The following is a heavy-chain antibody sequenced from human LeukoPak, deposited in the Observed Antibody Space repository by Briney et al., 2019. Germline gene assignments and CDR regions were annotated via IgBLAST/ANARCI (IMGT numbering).Heavy chain of an antibody. Sequence: GGSLRLSCAASGFTFSSYAMHWVRQAPGKGLEWVAVISYDGSNKYYADSVKGRFTIFRDNSKNTLYLQMNSLRAEDTAVYYCARDMTHYGDYVGYFDYWGQGTLVTVSS. D-gene: IGHD4-17*01. CDR3: ARDMTHYGDYVGYFDY. CDR1: GFTFSSYA. J-gene: IGHJ4*02. CDR2: ISYDGSNK. V-gene: IGHV3-30-3*01.